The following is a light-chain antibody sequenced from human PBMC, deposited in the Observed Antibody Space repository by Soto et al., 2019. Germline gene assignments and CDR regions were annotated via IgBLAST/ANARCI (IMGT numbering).Light chain of an antibody. CDR3: QQYGSSPQYT. CDR2: GAS. CDR1: QSISSN. J-gene: IGKJ2*01. V-gene: IGKV3-15*01. Sequence: EIVMTQSPATLSVSPGERATLSCRASQSISSNLAWYQQKPGQAPRLLIHGASTRATGVPARFSGSGSGTEFSLTISSLQSEDFAVYYCQQYGSSPQYTFGQGTKLEIK.